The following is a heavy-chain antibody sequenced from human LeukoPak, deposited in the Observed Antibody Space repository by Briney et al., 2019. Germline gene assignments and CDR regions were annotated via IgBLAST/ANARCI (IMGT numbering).Heavy chain of an antibody. CDR3: ARDQGYYFDY. CDR2: ISTYNGNT. J-gene: IGHJ4*02. V-gene: IGHV1-18*01. Sequence: ASVKVSCKASGDSFSRYAVSWVRQAPGQGLEWMGWISTYNGNTNYAQKFQGRVNMTTDTSTSTAYMELRSLRSDDTAVYYCARDQGYYFDYWGQGTLVTVSS. CDR1: GDSFSRYA.